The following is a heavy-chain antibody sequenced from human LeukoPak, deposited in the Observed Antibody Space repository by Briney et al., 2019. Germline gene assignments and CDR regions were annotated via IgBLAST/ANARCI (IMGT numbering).Heavy chain of an antibody. CDR3: ARDDGRVITDSYFDY. CDR2: ISSDGNNK. Sequence: GGSLRLSCAASGFTFSSYTIHWVRQAPGMGLERVAVISSDGNNKYYADSVKGRFTVSRDNSKNTLSLQMDNLRPEDTAVYYCARDDGRVITDSYFDYWGQGTLVSVSS. D-gene: IGHD1-14*01. V-gene: IGHV3-30*04. J-gene: IGHJ4*02. CDR1: GFTFSSYT.